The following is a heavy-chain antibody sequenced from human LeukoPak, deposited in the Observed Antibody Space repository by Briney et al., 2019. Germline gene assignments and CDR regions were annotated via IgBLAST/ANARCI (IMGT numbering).Heavy chain of an antibody. J-gene: IGHJ4*02. D-gene: IGHD3-10*01. CDR1: GFTFSSYA. V-gene: IGHV3-23*01. CDR3: AKGVTYFSGSGSFYKRGFDY. Sequence: GGSLRLSCAASGFTFSSYAMSWVRRAPGKGLEWVSTISGSGGSTYNADPVMGRFAISRDNSKNSLYLQMNSLRVEDTGEYYCAKGVTYFSGSGSFYKRGFDYWGQGTLVTVSS. CDR2: ISGSGGST.